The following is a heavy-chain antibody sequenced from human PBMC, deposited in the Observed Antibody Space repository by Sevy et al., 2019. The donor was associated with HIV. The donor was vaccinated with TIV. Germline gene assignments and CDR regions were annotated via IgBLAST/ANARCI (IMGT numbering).Heavy chain of an antibody. J-gene: IGHJ4*02. CDR3: GNDHNFVLDF. CDR2: TYYLSTSHK. V-gene: IGHV6-1*01. D-gene: IGHD1-20*01. Sequence: SQTLSLTCALSGVTASSVSAAWKSIRQSPARGLEWLGRTYYLSTSHKEYGTSLNSRMTINPDTSKNQFSLRLKSGTHDETDIYCCGNDHNFVLDFWGQGILVTVSS. CDR1: GVTASSVSAA.